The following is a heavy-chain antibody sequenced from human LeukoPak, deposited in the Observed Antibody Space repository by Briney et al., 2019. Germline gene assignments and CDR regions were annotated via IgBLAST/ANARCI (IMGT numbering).Heavy chain of an antibody. D-gene: IGHD6-13*01. CDR2: INTDGSYT. Sequence: PGGSLRLSCAASGFTFSSHWMHWVRQAPGKGLVWVSRINTDGSYTSYADSVKGRFTISRDNAKNSLYLQMNSLRVEDAAIYYCASGAVGFFDSWGQGTLVTVSS. CDR1: GFTFSSHW. V-gene: IGHV3-74*01. CDR3: ASGAVGFFDS. J-gene: IGHJ4*02.